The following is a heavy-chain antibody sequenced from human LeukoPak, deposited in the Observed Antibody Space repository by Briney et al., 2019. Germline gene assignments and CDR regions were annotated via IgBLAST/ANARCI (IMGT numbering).Heavy chain of an antibody. CDR3: AKDKEYSGFGPILSGYYYGMDV. Sequence: GGSLRLSCAASGLTFDDYAMHWVRQARGKGLEWVSLISWDGGSTYYADSVNGRFTISRDNSRHTLYLQMNSLGAEDTALYYCAKDKEYSGFGPILSGYYYGMDVWGKGTTVTVSS. V-gene: IGHV3-43D*04. J-gene: IGHJ6*04. CDR1: GLTFDDYA. CDR2: ISWDGGST. D-gene: IGHD5-12*01.